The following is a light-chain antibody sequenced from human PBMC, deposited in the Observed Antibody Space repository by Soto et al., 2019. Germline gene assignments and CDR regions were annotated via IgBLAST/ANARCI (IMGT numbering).Light chain of an antibody. Sequence: EIVMTQSPATLYVSPGERATLSCRASQSVSSNLAWYQHKPGQAPRLLIYGASTMATGIPARFSVSGSGTEFTLIVSSLQSEDFAVYYCQQYNNWPLTFGQGTKVEIK. CDR2: GAS. V-gene: IGKV3-15*01. CDR1: QSVSSN. J-gene: IGKJ1*01. CDR3: QQYNNWPLT.